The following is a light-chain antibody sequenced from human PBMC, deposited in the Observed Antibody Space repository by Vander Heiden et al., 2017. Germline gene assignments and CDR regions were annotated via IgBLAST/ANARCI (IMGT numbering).Light chain of an antibody. V-gene: IGKV1-39*01. J-gene: IGKJ5*01. CDR2: AAS. CDR1: QSISSY. Sequence: IQLPQSPSSLSASVGERVTITCRASQSISSYLNWYQQKPGKAPKLLIYAASSLQSGVPSRFSGSGSGTDFTLTISSLQPEDFATYYCQQSYSTPRITFGQGTRLEIK. CDR3: QQSYSTPRIT.